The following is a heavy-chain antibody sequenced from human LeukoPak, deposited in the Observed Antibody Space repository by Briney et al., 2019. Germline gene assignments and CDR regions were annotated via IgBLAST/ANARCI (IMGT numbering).Heavy chain of an antibody. CDR3: AREVTAVAGRKYNWFDP. J-gene: IGHJ5*02. CDR2: IKSKTDGGTT. CDR1: GFTFSNAW. D-gene: IGHD6-19*01. V-gene: IGHV3-15*01. Sequence: GGSLRLSXAASGFTFSNAWMSWVRQAPGKGLEWVGRIKSKTDGGTTDYAAPVKGRFTISRDDSKNTLYLQMNSLKTEDTAVYYCAREVTAVAGRKYNWFDPWGQGTLVTVSS.